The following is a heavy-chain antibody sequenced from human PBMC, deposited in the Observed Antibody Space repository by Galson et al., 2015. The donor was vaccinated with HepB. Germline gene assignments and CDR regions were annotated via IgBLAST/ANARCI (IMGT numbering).Heavy chain of an antibody. D-gene: IGHD3-22*01. V-gene: IGHV3-66*02. CDR1: GFTVSSNY. Sequence: SLRLSCAASGFTVSSNYMSWVRQAPGKGLEWVSVIYGGGSTYYADSVKGRFSISRDNSKNTLSLQMSSLRAEDTAVYYCARGTPYNSDTSGYFPLYYLDYWGQGTLVTVSS. J-gene: IGHJ4*02. CDR2: IYGGGST. CDR3: ARGTPYNSDTSGYFPLYYLDY.